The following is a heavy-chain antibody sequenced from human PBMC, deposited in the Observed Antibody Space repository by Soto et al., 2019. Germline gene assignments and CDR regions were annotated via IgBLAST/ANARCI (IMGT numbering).Heavy chain of an antibody. CDR3: ARTIAAAGPFDY. CDR2: INHSGST. D-gene: IGHD6-13*01. CDR1: GGSFSGYY. V-gene: IGHV4-34*01. Sequence: SETLSLTCAVYGGSFSGYYWSWIRQPPGKGLEWIGEINHSGSTNYNPSLKSRVTISVDKSKNQFSLKLSSVTAADTAVYYCARTIAAAGPFDYWGQGTLVTVSS. J-gene: IGHJ4*02.